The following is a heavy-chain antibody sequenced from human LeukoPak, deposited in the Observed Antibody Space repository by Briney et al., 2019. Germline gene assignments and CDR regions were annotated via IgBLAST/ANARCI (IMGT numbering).Heavy chain of an antibody. Sequence: SVKVSCKASGGTFSSYAISWVRQAPGQGLEWMGGIIPIFGTANYAQKFQGRVTIAADESTSTAYMELSSLRSEDTAVYYCARAPFDYGDYYNYFDYWGQGTLVTVSS. CDR3: ARAPFDYGDYYNYFDY. CDR1: GGTFSSYA. D-gene: IGHD4-17*01. J-gene: IGHJ4*02. V-gene: IGHV1-69*01. CDR2: IIPIFGTA.